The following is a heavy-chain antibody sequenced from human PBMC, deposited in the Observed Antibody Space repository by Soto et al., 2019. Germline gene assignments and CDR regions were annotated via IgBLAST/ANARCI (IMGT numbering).Heavy chain of an antibody. CDR3: ARSGGYSYGGYYYYYGMDV. J-gene: IGHJ6*02. Sequence: SETLSLTCTVSGGSIRTYYLAWICLPQGKGMEWIGYIYHSGSTYYNPSLKSRVTISVDGSKNQFSLKLSSVTAADTAVYYCARSGGYSYGGYYYYYGMDVWGQGTTVTVSS. CDR2: IYHSGST. CDR1: GGSIRTYY. D-gene: IGHD5-18*01. V-gene: IGHV4-59*12.